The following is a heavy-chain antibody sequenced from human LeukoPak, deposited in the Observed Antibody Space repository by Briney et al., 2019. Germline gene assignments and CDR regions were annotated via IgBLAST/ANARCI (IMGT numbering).Heavy chain of an antibody. CDR1: GYTFTSYG. J-gene: IGHJ3*02. Sequence: ASVNVSCKASGYTFTSYGISWVRQAPGQGLEWMGWISAYNGNTNYAQKLQGRVTMTTDTSTSTAYMELRGLRSDDTAVYYCARDHIAVAGNAAFDIWGQGTMVTVSS. CDR2: ISAYNGNT. D-gene: IGHD6-19*01. CDR3: ARDHIAVAGNAAFDI. V-gene: IGHV1-18*01.